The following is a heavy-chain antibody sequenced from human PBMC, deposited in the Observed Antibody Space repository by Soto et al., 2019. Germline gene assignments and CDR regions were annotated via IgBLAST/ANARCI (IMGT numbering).Heavy chain of an antibody. Sequence: PSETLSLTCSVSGCSISGSYWGWIRQSPGKGLEWLGYVYYTGSTNYSPSLRSRVSISVDTSKNEFSLRLSSVTAADTAVYFCARSVAVPGAHIDYWGQGTQVTVSS. V-gene: IGHV4-59*01. CDR3: ARSVAVPGAHIDY. J-gene: IGHJ4*02. CDR2: VYYTGST. D-gene: IGHD6-19*01. CDR1: GCSISGSY.